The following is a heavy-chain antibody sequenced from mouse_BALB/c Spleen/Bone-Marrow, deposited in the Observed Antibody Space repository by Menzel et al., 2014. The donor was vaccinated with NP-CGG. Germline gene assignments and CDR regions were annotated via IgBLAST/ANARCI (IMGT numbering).Heavy chain of an antibody. CDR1: GFTFSSYA. CDR3: ASKTGTGYWYFDV. J-gene: IGHJ1*01. CDR2: ISSGGSYT. Sequence: EVKLMESGGGLVKPGGSLKLSCAASGFTFSSYAMSWVRQSPEKRLEWVAEISSGGSYTYYPDTVKGRFTISRDNAKNTLYLEMSSLRSEDTAMYYCASKTGTGYWYFDVWGAGTTVTVSS. V-gene: IGHV5-9-4*01. D-gene: IGHD4-1*01.